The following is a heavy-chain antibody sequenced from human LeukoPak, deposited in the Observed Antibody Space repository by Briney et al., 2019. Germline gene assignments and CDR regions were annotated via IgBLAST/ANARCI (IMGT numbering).Heavy chain of an antibody. V-gene: IGHV3-48*01. J-gene: IGHJ4*02. CDR2: ISSGGGTI. D-gene: IGHD3-10*01. Sequence: GGSLRLSCAASGFTFSTYGLNWVRQAPGKGLEWLSYISSGGGTIYYADSLKGRFTISRDNAKNSLYLQMNSLRAEDTAMYYCARDVYASGSYWFDYWGQGTLVTVSS. CDR1: GFTFSTYG. CDR3: ARDVYASGSYWFDY.